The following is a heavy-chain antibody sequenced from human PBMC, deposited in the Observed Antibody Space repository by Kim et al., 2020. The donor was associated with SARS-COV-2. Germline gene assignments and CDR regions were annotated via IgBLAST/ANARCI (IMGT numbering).Heavy chain of an antibody. CDR3: ARHLTSLTYLLYMDV. CDR2: IYYSGST. V-gene: IGHV4-59*08. J-gene: IGHJ6*03. CDR1: GGSINNYY. Sequence: SETLSLTCSVSGGSINNYYWSWIRQPPGQGLEWLGYIYYSGSTNYNPSLEGRITMSVDTPKGQFSLSLSSVTAADTAVYYCARHLTSLTYLLYMDVWGKGTTVTVSS. D-gene: IGHD3-10*01.